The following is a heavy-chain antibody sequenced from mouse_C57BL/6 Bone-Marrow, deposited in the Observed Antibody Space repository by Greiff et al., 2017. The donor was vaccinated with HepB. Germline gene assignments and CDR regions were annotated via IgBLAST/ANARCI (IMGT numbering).Heavy chain of an antibody. CDR1: GYTFTSYW. CDR2: IDPNSGGT. D-gene: IGHD2-5*01. V-gene: IGHV1-72*01. J-gene: IGHJ1*03. CDR3: ARGCSNSPTEYFDV. Sequence: QVQLQQPGAELVKPGASVKLSCKASGYTFTSYWMHWVKQRPGRGLEWIGRIDPNSGGTKYNEKFKSKATLTVDKPSSTAYMQLSSLTSEDSAVYYCARGCSNSPTEYFDVWGTGTTVTVST.